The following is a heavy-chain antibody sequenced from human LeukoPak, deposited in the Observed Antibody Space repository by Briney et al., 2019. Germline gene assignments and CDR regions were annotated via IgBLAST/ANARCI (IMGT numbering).Heavy chain of an antibody. Sequence: SETLSLTCTVSGGSISSYYWSWIRQPAWKGLEWIGRIYTSGSTNYNPSLKSRVTMSVDTSKNQFSLKLSSVTAADTAVYYCARAYYYDSSGYYAYYFDYWGQGTLVTVSS. CDR3: ARAYYYDSSGYYAYYFDY. D-gene: IGHD3-22*01. V-gene: IGHV4-4*07. CDR1: GGSISSYY. CDR2: IYTSGST. J-gene: IGHJ4*02.